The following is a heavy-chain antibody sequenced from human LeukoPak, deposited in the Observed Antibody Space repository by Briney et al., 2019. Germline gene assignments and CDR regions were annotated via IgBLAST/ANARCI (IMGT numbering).Heavy chain of an antibody. CDR2: INTNTGNP. D-gene: IGHD5-18*01. CDR1: GYTFTSYA. V-gene: IGHV7-4-1*02. Sequence: ASVKVSCKASGYTFTSYAMNWVRQAPGQGLEWMGWINTNTGNPTYAQGFTGRFVFSLDTSVSTAYLRINGLKAEDTAVYYCARPLRGYSYGYDLHFDYWGQGTLVTVSS. J-gene: IGHJ4*02. CDR3: ARPLRGYSYGYDLHFDY.